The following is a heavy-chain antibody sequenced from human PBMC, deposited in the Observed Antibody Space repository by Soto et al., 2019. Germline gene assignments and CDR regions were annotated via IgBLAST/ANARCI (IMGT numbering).Heavy chain of an antibody. V-gene: IGHV1-69*06. CDR1: GGTFSSYA. J-gene: IGHJ4*02. CDR3: ANLGDYGDYVAFDY. CDR2: IIPIFGTA. Sequence: QVQLVQSGAEVKKPGSSVKVSCKASGGTFSSYAISWVRQAPGQGREWMGGIIPIFGTANYAQKFQGRVTITADKSTSTAYMELSSLRSEDTAVYYCANLGDYGDYVAFDYWGQGTLVTVSS. D-gene: IGHD4-17*01.